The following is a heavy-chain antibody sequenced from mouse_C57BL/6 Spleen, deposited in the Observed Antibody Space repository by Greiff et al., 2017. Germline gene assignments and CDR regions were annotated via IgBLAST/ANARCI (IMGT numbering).Heavy chain of an antibody. J-gene: IGHJ3*01. CDR2: ISSGGEYI. CDR3: TRDGLRAWFAY. Sequence: EVMLVESGEGLVKPGGSLKLSCAASGFTFSSYAMSWFRPPPERRLEWVAYISSGGEYIYYADTGKGRFTISRDNARNTLYLQMSSLKSEDTAMYYCTRDGLRAWFAYWGQGTLVTVSA. CDR1: GFTFSSYA. V-gene: IGHV5-9-1*02. D-gene: IGHD2-4*01.